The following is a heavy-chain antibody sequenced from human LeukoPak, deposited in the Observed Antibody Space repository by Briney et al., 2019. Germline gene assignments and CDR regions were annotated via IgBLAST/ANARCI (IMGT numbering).Heavy chain of an antibody. CDR3: ARRLAYCGGDCYSFAFDI. D-gene: IGHD2-21*02. CDR2: INSDGSST. Sequence: GGSLRLSCAASGFTFSSYWMHWVRQAPGKGLVWVSRINSDGSSTSYADSVTGRFTISRDNAKNTLYLQMNSLRAEDTAVYYCARRLAYCGGDCYSFAFDIWGQGTMVTVSS. J-gene: IGHJ3*02. CDR1: GFTFSSYW. V-gene: IGHV3-74*01.